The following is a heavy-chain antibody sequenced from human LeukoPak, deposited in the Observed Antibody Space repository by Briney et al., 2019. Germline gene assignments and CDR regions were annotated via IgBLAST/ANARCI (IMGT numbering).Heavy chain of an antibody. J-gene: IGHJ6*02. CDR3: ARDVVVVVAATSYYYGMDV. D-gene: IGHD2-15*01. CDR1: GFTFSSYW. Sequence: GGSLRLSCAASGFTFSSYWMSWVRQAPGKGLEWVANIKQDGSEKYYVDSVKGRFTISRDNAKNSLYLQMNSLRAEDTAVYYCARDVVVVVAATSYYYGMDVWGQGTTGTVSS. V-gene: IGHV3-7*01. CDR2: IKQDGSEK.